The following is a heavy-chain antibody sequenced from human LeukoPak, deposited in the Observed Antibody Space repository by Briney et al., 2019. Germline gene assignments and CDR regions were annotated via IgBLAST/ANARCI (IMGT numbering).Heavy chain of an antibody. CDR3: ARGGVLHCGGDCFHFDY. D-gene: IGHD2-21*02. J-gene: IGHJ4*02. V-gene: IGHV4-34*01. CDR1: GGSFSGYY. CDR2: INHSGST. Sequence: PSETLSLTCAVYGGSFSGYYWSWIRQPPGKGLEWIGEINHSGSTNYNPSLKSRVTISVDASKNQFSLKLSSVTAADTAVYYCARGGVLHCGGDCFHFDYWGQGTLVTVSS.